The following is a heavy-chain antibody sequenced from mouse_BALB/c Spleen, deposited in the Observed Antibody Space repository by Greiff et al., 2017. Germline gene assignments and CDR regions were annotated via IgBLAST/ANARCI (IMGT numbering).Heavy chain of an antibody. D-gene: IGHD2-1*01. CDR2: ILPGSGST. Sequence: VKLVESGAELMKPGASVKISCKATGYTFSSYWIEWVKQRPGHGLEWIGEILPGSGSTNYNEKFKGKATFTADTSSNTAYMQLSSLTSEDSAVYYCARRGYGNYGGFAYWGQGTLVTVSA. CDR3: ARRGYGNYGGFAY. V-gene: IGHV1-9*01. J-gene: IGHJ3*01. CDR1: GYTFSSYW.